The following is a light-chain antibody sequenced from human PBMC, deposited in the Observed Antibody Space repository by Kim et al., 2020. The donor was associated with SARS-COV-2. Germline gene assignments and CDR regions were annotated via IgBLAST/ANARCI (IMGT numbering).Light chain of an antibody. J-gene: IGLJ3*02. CDR3: GTWDDRLDAGV. Sequence: QSVLTQPPSVSAAPGQRVTISCSGGTSNIRNNLVSWYQHLPGTAPKVLIYKVNKRPSGVPGRFSASKSGTSATLAITGLQTGDEGDYYCGTWDDRLDAGVFGGGTQLTVL. V-gene: IGLV1-51*01. CDR1: TSNIRNNL. CDR2: KVN.